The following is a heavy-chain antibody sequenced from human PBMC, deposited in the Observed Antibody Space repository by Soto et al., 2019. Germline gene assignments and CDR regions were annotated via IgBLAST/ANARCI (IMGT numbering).Heavy chain of an antibody. CDR1: GGSISRYY. V-gene: IGHV4-59*08. J-gene: IGHJ3*02. Sequence: QVQLQESGPGLVKPSETLSLTCTVSGGSISRYYWSWIRQPPGKGLEWIGYIYYSGSTNYNPSLKSRVAISVDTSKNRFSLKLSSVTAADTAVYYWARQWGTYAFDIWGQGTMVTVSS. CDR2: IYYSGST. D-gene: IGHD1-1*01. CDR3: ARQWGTYAFDI.